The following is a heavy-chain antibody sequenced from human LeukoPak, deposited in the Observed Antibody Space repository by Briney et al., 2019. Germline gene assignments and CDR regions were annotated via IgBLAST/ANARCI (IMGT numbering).Heavy chain of an antibody. Sequence: SETLSLTCAVYGGSFSSYYWSWIRQPPGKGLEWIGEINHSGSTNYNPSLKSRVTISVDTSKNQFSLKLSSVTAADTAVYYCARAYSSSWYYFDYWGQGTLVTVSS. D-gene: IGHD6-13*01. V-gene: IGHV4-34*01. J-gene: IGHJ4*02. CDR2: INHSGST. CDR1: GGSFSSYY. CDR3: ARAYSSSWYYFDY.